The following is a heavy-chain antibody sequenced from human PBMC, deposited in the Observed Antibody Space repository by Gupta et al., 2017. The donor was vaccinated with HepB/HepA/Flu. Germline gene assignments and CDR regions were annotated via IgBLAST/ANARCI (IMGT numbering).Heavy chain of an antibody. CDR2: IFSNAEK. Sequence: QVTLKESGPVLVQPTETLTLTCTVSGFSLSTARMGVSWIRQPPGQALEWLEHIFSNAEKSYSTSLKSRHTTSKDTSKSQVVLTMTNMDCVETATYYGAWILQGGYFDLWGRGTMVTVSS. CDR1: GFSLSTARMG. V-gene: IGHV2-26*01. CDR3: AWILQGGYFDL. D-gene: IGHD3-16*01. J-gene: IGHJ2*01.